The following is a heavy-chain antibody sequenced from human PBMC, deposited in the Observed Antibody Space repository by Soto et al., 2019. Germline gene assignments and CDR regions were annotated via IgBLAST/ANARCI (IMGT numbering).Heavy chain of an antibody. J-gene: IGHJ3*02. CDR3: ARDPRLHCSSTSCYFVAFGGDAFDI. V-gene: IGHV1-18*01. D-gene: IGHD2-2*01. CDR1: GYTFTSYG. Sequence: GASVKVSCKASGYTFTSYGISWVRQAPGQGLEWMGWISAYNGNTNYAQKLQGRVTMTTDTSTSTAYMELRSLRSDDTAVYYCARDPRLHCSSTSCYFVAFGGDAFDIWGQGTMVTVS. CDR2: ISAYNGNT.